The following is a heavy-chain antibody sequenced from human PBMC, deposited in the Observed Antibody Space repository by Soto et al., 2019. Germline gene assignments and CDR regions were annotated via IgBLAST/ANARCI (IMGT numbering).Heavy chain of an antibody. Sequence: SETLSLTCAVHGGSFSGYYWDWIRQSPGKGLEWIGYVYYVGTTNYNPSLKSRVTISLDTSKNQFSLKLSSVTAADTAVYYCARSVFPWGQGTLVTVSS. CDR1: GGSFSGYY. CDR2: VYYVGTT. V-gene: IGHV4-34*09. J-gene: IGHJ5*02. CDR3: ARSVFP.